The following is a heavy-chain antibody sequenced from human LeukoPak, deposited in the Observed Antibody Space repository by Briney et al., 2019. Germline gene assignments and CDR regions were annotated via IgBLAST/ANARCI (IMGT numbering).Heavy chain of an antibody. CDR1: GYTFTSYD. J-gene: IGHJ4*02. V-gene: IGHV1-8*01. Sequence: ASVKVSCKASGYTFTSYDINWVRQATGQGLEWMGWMNPNSGNTGYAQKFQGRVTMTRNTSINTAYMELSSLRSEDTAVYYCARGRWGGRYFDYWGQGTLVTVSS. D-gene: IGHD3-16*01. CDR2: MNPNSGNT. CDR3: ARGRWGGRYFDY.